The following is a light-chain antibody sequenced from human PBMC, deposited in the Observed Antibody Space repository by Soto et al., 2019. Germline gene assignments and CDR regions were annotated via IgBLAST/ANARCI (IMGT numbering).Light chain of an antibody. CDR3: QQSFSTPLFT. CDR1: QSISSW. Sequence: IQMTQSPSTLSASVGDRVTITCRASQSISSWLAWYQQKPGKAPKLLIYAASNLHPGVPSRFSGSGSGTDFSLTISSLQPEDFATYYCQQSFSTPLFTFGPGTKVDIK. CDR2: AAS. J-gene: IGKJ3*01. V-gene: IGKV1-39*01.